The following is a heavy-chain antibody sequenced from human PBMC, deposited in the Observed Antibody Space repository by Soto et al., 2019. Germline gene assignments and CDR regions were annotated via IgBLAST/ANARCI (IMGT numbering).Heavy chain of an antibody. D-gene: IGHD3-10*01. J-gene: IGHJ4*02. CDR1: GFTFSNYE. CDR3: ARGWYGSGSNYYFDY. CDR2: ISYDGSHK. V-gene: IGHV3-30*03. Sequence: GGSLRLSCAASGFTFSNYEMHWVRQAPGKGLEWVAGISYDGSHKDYADSVKGRFTISRDNSKNTLYLQMNSLRAEDTAVYYCARGWYGSGSNYYFDYWGQGTLVTVSS.